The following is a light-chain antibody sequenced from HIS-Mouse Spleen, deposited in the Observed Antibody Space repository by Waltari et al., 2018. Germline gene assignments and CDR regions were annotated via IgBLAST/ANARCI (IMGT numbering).Light chain of an antibody. J-gene: IGLJ1*01. V-gene: IGLV2-14*01. Sequence: QSALTQPPPVSGPPGPSITIPCTGPSRDVGGYNYASWYQQHPGKAPNLLIYEVSNRPSGVSNRFSGSKSGNTASLTISGLQAEDEADYYCSSYTSSSPYVFGTGTKVTVL. CDR1: SRDVGGYNY. CDR2: EVS. CDR3: SSYTSSSPYV.